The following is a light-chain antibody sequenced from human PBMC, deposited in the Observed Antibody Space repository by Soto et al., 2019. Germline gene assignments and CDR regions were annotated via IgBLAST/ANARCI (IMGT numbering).Light chain of an antibody. CDR1: SSNIGSNY. Sequence: QSVLTQSPSASGTPGQRVTISCSGSSSNIGSNYVYWYQHLPGTAPKLLMYRNNERPTGVPDRFSGSKSGTSASLAISGLRSEDEAEYYCAAWDDSLKVVFGGGTKLTVL. J-gene: IGLJ2*01. V-gene: IGLV1-47*01. CDR3: AAWDDSLKVV. CDR2: RNN.